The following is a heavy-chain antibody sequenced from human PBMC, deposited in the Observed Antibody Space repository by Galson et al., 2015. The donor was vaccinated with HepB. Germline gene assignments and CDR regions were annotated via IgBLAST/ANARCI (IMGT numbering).Heavy chain of an antibody. V-gene: IGHV3-30*18. CDR1: GFTFSSYG. CDR2: ISYDGTNK. J-gene: IGHJ4*02. CDR3: AKGSDYGGNSVFDY. D-gene: IGHD4-23*01. Sequence: SLRLSCAASGFTFSSYGMHWVRQAPGKGLEWVAVISYDGTNKYYADSVRGRFTISRDNSKNTLYLQMNSLRAEDTAVYYCAKGSDYGGNSVFDYWGQGTLVTVSS.